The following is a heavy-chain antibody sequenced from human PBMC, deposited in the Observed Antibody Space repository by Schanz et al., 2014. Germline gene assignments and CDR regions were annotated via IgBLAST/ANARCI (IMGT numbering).Heavy chain of an antibody. D-gene: IGHD3-3*01. CDR3: AREGGVFGVVIIDAFDI. J-gene: IGHJ3*02. CDR2: ISSSSGTL. CDR1: GFTFSSCG. V-gene: IGHV3-48*02. Sequence: EVQLVESGGGLVQPGGSLSLSCAASGFTFSSCGMNWVRQSPGKGLEWVSYISSSSGTLYCADSVKGRFTISRDNAKNSLYLQMNSLRDEDTAVYYCAREGGVFGVVIIDAFDIWGQGTLVTVSS.